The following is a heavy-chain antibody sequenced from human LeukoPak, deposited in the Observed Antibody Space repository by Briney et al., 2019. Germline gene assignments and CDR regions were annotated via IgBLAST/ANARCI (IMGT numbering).Heavy chain of an antibody. CDR2: ISGSGGST. V-gene: IGHV3-23*01. CDR3: AKNQGSRDGYNTGLLDY. D-gene: IGHD5-24*01. J-gene: IGHJ4*02. Sequence: GGSLRLSCAASGFTFSSYAMSWVRQAPGKGLEWVSAISGSGGSTYYVDSVKGRFTISRDNSKNTLYLQMNSLRAEDTAVYYCAKNQGSRDGYNTGLLDYWGQGTRVTVSS. CDR1: GFTFSSYA.